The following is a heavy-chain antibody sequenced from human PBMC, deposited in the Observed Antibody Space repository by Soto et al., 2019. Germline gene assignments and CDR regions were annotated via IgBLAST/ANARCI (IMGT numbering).Heavy chain of an antibody. V-gene: IGHV4-4*02. Sequence: QVQLQESGPGLVKPSGTLSLTCAVSGGSISSSNWWSWVRQPPGKGLDWIGEIYHSGNTNYNPSLKSRVTMAVDKSRNQFSLKLSSVTAADTAVYYCARRWGEGRVDYWGQGTLVTFSA. CDR3: ARRWGEGRVDY. CDR1: GGSISSSNW. D-gene: IGHD3-10*01. CDR2: IYHSGNT. J-gene: IGHJ4*02.